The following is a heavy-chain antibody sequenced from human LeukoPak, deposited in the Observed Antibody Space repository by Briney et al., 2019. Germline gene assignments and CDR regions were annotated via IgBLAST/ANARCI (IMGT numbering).Heavy chain of an antibody. CDR2: IYYSGST. CDR3: ARERTRPFRFDP. CDR1: GGSISSSSYY. V-gene: IGHV4-39*07. J-gene: IGHJ5*02. Sequence: PSETLSLTCTVSGGSISSSSYYWGWIRQPPGKGLEWIGSIYYSGSTYYNPSLKSRVTISVDTSKNQFSLKLSSVTAADTAVYYCARERTRPFRFDPWGQGTLVTVSS.